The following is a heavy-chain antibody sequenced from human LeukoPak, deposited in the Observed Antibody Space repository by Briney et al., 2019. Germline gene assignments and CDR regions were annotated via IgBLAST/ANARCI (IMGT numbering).Heavy chain of an antibody. J-gene: IGHJ5*02. V-gene: IGHV1-46*01. D-gene: IGHD3-3*01. CDR3: RTVNSWFDP. Sequence: ASVKVSCKASGYYFINHYIHWERQAPGQGLQWMGVIRPGGGTTGYAQNFHVRVSMTSDTSTSTAYMELSSLRPEDTAVYCTRTVNSWFDPWGQGTPVTVSS. CDR2: IRPGGGTT. CDR1: GYYFINHY.